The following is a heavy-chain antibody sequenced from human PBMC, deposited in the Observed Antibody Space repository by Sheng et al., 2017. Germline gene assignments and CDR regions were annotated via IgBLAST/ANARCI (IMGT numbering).Heavy chain of an antibody. D-gene: IGHD2-15*01. V-gene: IGHV3-30*01. Sequence: QVQLVQSGGGVVQPGRSLRLSCAASGFIFNKYALHWVRQAPGKGLEWVTMISYDGTKQFYADSVKGRFTVSRDNSNNTLYLQMNSLRVEDTSVYYCAKDAGTCHGDYWGQGALVTVSS. CDR2: ISYDGTKQ. CDR1: GFIFNKYA. J-gene: IGHJ4*02. CDR3: AKDAGTCHGDY.